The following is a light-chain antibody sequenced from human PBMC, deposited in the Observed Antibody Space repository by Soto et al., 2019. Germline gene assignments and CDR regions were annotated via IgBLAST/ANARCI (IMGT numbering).Light chain of an antibody. J-gene: IGKJ1*01. CDR2: GAS. Sequence: EILLMPAPGTPSLSPGGRATLSCRASQSVSSSFLAWYQQKPGQAPRLLIYGASIRATGIPDRFSGSGSGTDFTLTISRLEPEDFAMYLCQHCGTSLWTFGQGTKVDIK. CDR1: QSVSSSF. CDR3: QHCGTSLWT. V-gene: IGKV3-20*01.